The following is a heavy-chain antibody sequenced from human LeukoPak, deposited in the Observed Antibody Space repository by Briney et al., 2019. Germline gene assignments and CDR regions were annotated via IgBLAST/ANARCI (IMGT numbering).Heavy chain of an antibody. D-gene: IGHD5-12*01. Sequence: GGSLRLSCAASGFTFSSYAMSWVRQAPGKGLEWVSAISGSGGSTYYADSVKGRFTISRDNSKDTLYLQMNSLRAEDTAVYYCAKASGIVATISGSGYYYYMDVWGKGTTATVSS. J-gene: IGHJ6*03. CDR1: GFTFSSYA. CDR3: AKASGIVATISGSGYYYYMDV. V-gene: IGHV3-23*01. CDR2: ISGSGGST.